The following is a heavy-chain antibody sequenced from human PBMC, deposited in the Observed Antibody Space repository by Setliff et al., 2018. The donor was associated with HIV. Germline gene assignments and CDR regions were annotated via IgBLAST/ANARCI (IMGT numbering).Heavy chain of an antibody. Sequence: PSETLSLTCTVSGGSFSSHYWSWIRQPPGKGLEWIGSFYYSGSTNNNTSLKSRVTISVDTSKNQFSLKLSSVTAADTAVYYCAREGRGDWSYYFDYWGQGTLVTVSS. V-gene: IGHV4-59*11. CDR2: FYYSGST. D-gene: IGHD2-21*02. CDR3: AREGRGDWSYYFDY. CDR1: GGSFSSHY. J-gene: IGHJ4*02.